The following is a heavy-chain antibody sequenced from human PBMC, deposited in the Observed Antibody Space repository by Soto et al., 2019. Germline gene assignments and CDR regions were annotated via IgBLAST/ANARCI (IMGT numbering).Heavy chain of an antibody. V-gene: IGHV3-30*18. CDR3: AKDQAGYEGACDI. J-gene: IGHJ3*02. CDR1: GFTFSSYG. Sequence: QVQLVESGGGVVQPGRSLRLSCAASGFTFSSYGMHWVRQAPGKGLEWVAVISYDGSNKYYADSVKGRFTISRDNSKNTLYLQMNSLRAEDTAVYYCAKDQAGYEGACDIWGQGTMVTVSS. CDR2: ISYDGSNK. D-gene: IGHD1-1*01.